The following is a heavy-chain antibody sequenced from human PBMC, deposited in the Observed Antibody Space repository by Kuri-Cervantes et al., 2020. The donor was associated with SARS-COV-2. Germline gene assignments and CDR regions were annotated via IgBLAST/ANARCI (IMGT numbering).Heavy chain of an antibody. CDR1: GYTFTSYG. J-gene: IGHJ4*02. D-gene: IGHD3-22*01. CDR3: ARDPNYDSSGYYGLTFDY. CDR2: ISAYNGNT. Sequence: ASVKVSCKASGYTFTSYGISWVRQAPGQELEWMGWISAYNGNTNYAQKLQGRVTMTTDTSTSTAYMELRSLRSDDTAVYYCARDPNYDSSGYYGLTFDYWGQGTLVTVSS. V-gene: IGHV1-18*01.